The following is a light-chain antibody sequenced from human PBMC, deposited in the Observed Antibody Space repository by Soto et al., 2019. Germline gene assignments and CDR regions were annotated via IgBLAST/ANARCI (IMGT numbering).Light chain of an antibody. CDR2: GNS. CDR1: SSNIGAGYD. V-gene: IGLV1-40*01. J-gene: IGLJ1*01. Sequence: QSVLTQPPSVSGAPGQRVTISCTGSSSNIGAGYDVHWYQQLPGTAPKLLIYGNSNRPSGVPDQFSGSKSGTSASLAITGLQADDEADYYCQSYYSSSSYVFGTGTKVTVL. CDR3: QSYYSSSSYV.